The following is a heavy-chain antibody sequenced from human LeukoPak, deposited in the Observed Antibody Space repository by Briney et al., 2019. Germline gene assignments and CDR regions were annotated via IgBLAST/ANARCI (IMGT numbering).Heavy chain of an antibody. CDR3: ARAKGLRPLSDPRRYYYYYMDV. D-gene: IGHD5-12*01. V-gene: IGHV1-18*01. CDR2: ISAYNGNT. CDR1: GYTFTSYG. J-gene: IGHJ6*03. Sequence: ASVKVSCKASGYTFTSYGISWGRQAPGQGLEGMGWISAYNGNTNYAQKLKGRVTMTTDTATSTAYMELRSLRSDDTAVYYCARAKGLRPLSDPRRYYYYYMDVWGKGTTVTISS.